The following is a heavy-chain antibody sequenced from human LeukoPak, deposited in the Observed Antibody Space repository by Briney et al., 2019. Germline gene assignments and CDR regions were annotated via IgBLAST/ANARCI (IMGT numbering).Heavy chain of an antibody. D-gene: IGHD3-22*01. J-gene: IGHJ4*02. V-gene: IGHV4-39*01. CDR3: ARSYYYDYRQIDY. CDR1: GDSISTSSYY. Sequence: SETLFLTCTVSGDSISTSSYYWGWIRQPPGKGLEWLGGIYYSGSTYYNPSLKSRVTISVDTSKNQFSLNLYSVTAADTAVFYCARSYYYDYRQIDYWGQGTLVTVSS. CDR2: IYYSGST.